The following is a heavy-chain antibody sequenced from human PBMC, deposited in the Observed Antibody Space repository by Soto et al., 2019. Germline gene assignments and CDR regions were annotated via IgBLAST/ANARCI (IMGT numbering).Heavy chain of an antibody. Sequence: QVQLVQSGAEVNKPGSSVKVSCKASGGTFNTYTISWVRQVPGQGLEWMGGIMPLYAKPTYAQTFQGRLMIAAYEHTNTVYMELSSLRSEDTALYYCASLNNWSSGDGRIDVWGRGTAVSVSS. CDR3: ASLNNWSSGDGRIDV. D-gene: IGHD1-20*01. CDR1: GGTFNTYT. V-gene: IGHV1-69*01. CDR2: IMPLYAKP. J-gene: IGHJ6*02.